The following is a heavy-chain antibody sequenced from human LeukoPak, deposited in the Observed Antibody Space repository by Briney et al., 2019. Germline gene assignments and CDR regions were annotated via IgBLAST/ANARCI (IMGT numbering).Heavy chain of an antibody. V-gene: IGHV3-23*01. D-gene: IGHD3-9*01. J-gene: IGHJ4*02. CDR1: GFTFSSYA. Sequence: SGGSLRLSCAASGFTFSSYAMSWVRQAPGRGLEWVSAISGSGGSTYYADSVKGRFTISRDNSKNTLYLQMNSLRAEDTAVYYCAKSLRYFDWLSENFDYWGQGTLVTVSS. CDR2: ISGSGGST. CDR3: AKSLRYFDWLSENFDY.